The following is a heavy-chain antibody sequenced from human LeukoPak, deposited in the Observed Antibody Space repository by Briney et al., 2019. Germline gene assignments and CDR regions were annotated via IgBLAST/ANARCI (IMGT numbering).Heavy chain of an antibody. Sequence: GGSLRLSRAASGFTFSNYGLSWVRQAPGKGLEWVSGITGSGGSTYYADSVKGRFTISRDNSKNTLYLQMNSLRAEDTAVYYCAKGGVYSGYAFDPWGQGTLVTVSS. V-gene: IGHV3-23*01. CDR2: ITGSGGST. D-gene: IGHD5-12*01. J-gene: IGHJ5*02. CDR1: GFTFSNYG. CDR3: AKGGVYSGYAFDP.